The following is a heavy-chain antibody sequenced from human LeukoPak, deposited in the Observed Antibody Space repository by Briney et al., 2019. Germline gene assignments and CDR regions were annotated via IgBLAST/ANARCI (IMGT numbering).Heavy chain of an antibody. CDR2: ISRSGGST. D-gene: IGHD6-19*01. V-gene: IGHV3-23*01. Sequence: PGGSLRLSCAASGFTFSSYAMSWVRQAPGKGLEWASAISRSGGSTYYADSVKGRFTISRDSSKNTLYLQMNSLRAEDTAVYYCAKVPGSSGWYWDYWGQGTLVTVSS. CDR3: AKVPGSSGWYWDY. CDR1: GFTFSSYA. J-gene: IGHJ4*02.